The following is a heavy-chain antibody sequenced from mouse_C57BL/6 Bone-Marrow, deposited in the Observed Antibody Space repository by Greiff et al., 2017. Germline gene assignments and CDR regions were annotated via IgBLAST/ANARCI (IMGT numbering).Heavy chain of an antibody. V-gene: IGHV5-16*01. D-gene: IGHD2-1*01. CDR3: ARDDGNYVFAY. CDR2: INYDGSST. CDR1: GFTFSDYY. J-gene: IGHJ3*01. Sequence: EVKLVESEGGLVQPGSSMKLSCTASGFTFSDYYMAWVRQVPEKGLEWVANINYDGSSTYYLDSLKSRFIISRDNAKNILYLQMSSLKSEDTATYYFARDDGNYVFAYWGQGTLVTVSA.